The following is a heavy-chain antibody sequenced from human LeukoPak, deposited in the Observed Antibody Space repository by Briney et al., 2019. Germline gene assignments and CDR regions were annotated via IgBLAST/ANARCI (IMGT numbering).Heavy chain of an antibody. J-gene: IGHJ4*02. D-gene: IGHD3-22*01. CDR1: GFTFTSFS. V-gene: IGHV3-21*01. CDR3: ARLRRNGDSGGFYYYYDY. CDR2: INTVATYI. Sequence: GGSLRLSCAASGFTFTSFSFNWVRQAPGKGLEWVSSINTVATYIYYAALVRGRFIIARDNDKNSVYLQMDSLRAEDTGVYYCARLRRNGDSGGFYYYYDYWGQGTLVTVSS.